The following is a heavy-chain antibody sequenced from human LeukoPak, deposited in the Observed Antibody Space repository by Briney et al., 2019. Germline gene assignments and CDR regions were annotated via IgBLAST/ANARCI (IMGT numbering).Heavy chain of an antibody. J-gene: IGHJ4*02. CDR3: RRYCSSTSCPDY. Sequence: SETLSLTCAVYGGSFSGYYWSWIRQPPGKGLEWIGEINHSGSTNYNPSLKSRVTISVDTSKNQFSLKLSSVTAADTAVYYCRRYCSSTSCPDYWGQGTPVTVSS. CDR1: GGSFSGYY. V-gene: IGHV4-34*01. D-gene: IGHD2-2*01. CDR2: INHSGST.